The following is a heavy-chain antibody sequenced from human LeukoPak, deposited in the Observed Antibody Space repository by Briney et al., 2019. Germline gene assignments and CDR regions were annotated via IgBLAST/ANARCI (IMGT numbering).Heavy chain of an antibody. V-gene: IGHV1-18*01. Sequence: ASVTVSCKASGYTFTSYGISWVRRAPGQGLEWMGWISAYNGNTNYAQKLQGRVTMTTDTSTSTAYMELRGLRSDDTAVYYCARALVLMDFDIWGQGTMVTVSS. CDR2: ISAYNGNT. CDR3: ARALVLMDFDI. J-gene: IGHJ3*02. D-gene: IGHD2-8*01. CDR1: GYTFTSYG.